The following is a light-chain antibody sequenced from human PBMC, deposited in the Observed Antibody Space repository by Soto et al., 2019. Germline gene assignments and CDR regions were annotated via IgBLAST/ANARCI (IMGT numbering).Light chain of an antibody. Sequence: DVRLTQSPSSLSASVGDRVTITCRANQSISFFLSWYQQRPGRAPKLLIYGASNLLSGVPSRFSGSRSGTEFTLVIRSLQVDDFATYYCQQLRMYPSTFGGGTKVDIK. CDR2: GAS. CDR1: QSISFF. V-gene: IGKV1-39*01. CDR3: QQLRMYPST. J-gene: IGKJ4*01.